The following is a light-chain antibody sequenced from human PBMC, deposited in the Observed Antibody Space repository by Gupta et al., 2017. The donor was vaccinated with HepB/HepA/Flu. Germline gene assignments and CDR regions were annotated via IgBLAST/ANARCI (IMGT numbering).Light chain of an antibody. CDR2: AAS. J-gene: IGKJ2*01. CDR1: QSINSY. Sequence: DIQMTQYPSSLSASVGDRVTIACRASQSINSYLNWYQQKPGKAPKLLIYAASTLQSGVPSRFSGRGSGTDFTLTISSLQPEDFATYYCQHTYSAPRFIFGQGTKLEIK. V-gene: IGKV1-39*01. CDR3: QHTYSAPRFI.